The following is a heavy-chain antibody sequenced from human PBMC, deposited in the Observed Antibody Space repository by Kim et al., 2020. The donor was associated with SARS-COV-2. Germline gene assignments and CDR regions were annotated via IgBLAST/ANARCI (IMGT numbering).Heavy chain of an antibody. Sequence: ADAVKGSFNVSRDNCKTTLYVQMNSLRAQETAVYYCAKDQAVLTPIFDNWGQGTLVTVSS. V-gene: IGHV3-23*01. D-gene: IGHD2-15*01. J-gene: IGHJ4*02. CDR3: AKDQAVLTPIFDN.